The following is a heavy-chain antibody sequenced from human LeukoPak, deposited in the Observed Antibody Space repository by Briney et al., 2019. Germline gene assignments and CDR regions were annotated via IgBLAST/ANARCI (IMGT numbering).Heavy chain of an antibody. Sequence: SQTLSLTCTVSGGSISSGDYYWSWIRQPPGKGLESIGCVQYSGSTSYNPSLKSRVTISVDTSKNQFSLKLTSVTAADTAVYYCARESYFPRYFDYWGQGTLVTVSS. CDR3: ARESYFPRYFDY. V-gene: IGHV4-30-4*01. CDR1: GGSISSGDYY. CDR2: VQYSGST. J-gene: IGHJ4*02. D-gene: IGHD3-10*01.